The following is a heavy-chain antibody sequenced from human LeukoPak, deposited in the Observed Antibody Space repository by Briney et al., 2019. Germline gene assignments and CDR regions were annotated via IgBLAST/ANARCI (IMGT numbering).Heavy chain of an antibody. CDR3: ATDEAATGRLDY. CDR2: INSDGSST. D-gene: IGHD1-1*01. CDR1: GFNFGNYW. V-gene: IGHV3-74*01. J-gene: IGHJ4*02. Sequence: GGPLRLSCAASGFNFGNYWMHWVRQAPGKGLVWVSRINSDGSSTSYADSVKGRFTISRDNAENTLYLQINSLRAEDTAVYYCATDEAATGRLDYWGQGTLVTDSS.